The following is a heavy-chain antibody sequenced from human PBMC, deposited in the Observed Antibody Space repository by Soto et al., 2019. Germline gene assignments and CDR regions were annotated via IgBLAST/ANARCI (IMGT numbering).Heavy chain of an antibody. CDR3: ARGDTLGYYYDGSGLFDY. D-gene: IGHD3-22*01. CDR2: INPNSGGT. CDR1: GYTFTGYY. V-gene: IGHV1-2*04. J-gene: IGHJ4*02. Sequence: GASVKVSCKASGYTFTGYYMHWVRQAPGQGLEWMGWINPNSGGTNYAQKFQGWVTMTRDTSISTAYMELSRLRSDDTAVYYCARGDTLGYYYDGSGLFDYWGQGTLVTVSS.